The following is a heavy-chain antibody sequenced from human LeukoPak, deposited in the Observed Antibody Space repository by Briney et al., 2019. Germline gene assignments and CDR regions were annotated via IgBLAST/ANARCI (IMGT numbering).Heavy chain of an antibody. V-gene: IGHV4-59*01. Sequence: SETLSLTCTLAGGSISSYYWSWIRQPPGKGLEWIGYIYYIGSTNYNPSLKSRVTISVGTSKNQFSLKLSSVTAADTAVYYCARKRVTMVRGVPLNWFDPWGQGTLVTVSS. J-gene: IGHJ5*02. CDR3: ARKRVTMVRGVPLNWFDP. CDR2: IYYIGST. D-gene: IGHD3-10*01. CDR1: GGSISSYY.